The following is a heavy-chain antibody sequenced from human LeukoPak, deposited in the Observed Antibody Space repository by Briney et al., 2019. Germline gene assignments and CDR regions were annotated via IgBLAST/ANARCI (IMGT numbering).Heavy chain of an antibody. CDR2: IHDSGST. V-gene: IGHV4-59*01. CDR1: GGSISSYF. Sequence: PSETLSLTCTASGGSISSYFWSWIRQPPEKGLEWIGSIHDSGSTNYNPSLKSRVTMSADTSKNQFSLKLSSVTPADTAVYFCARSGSSGWYEDYWGQGTLVTVSS. D-gene: IGHD6-19*01. CDR3: ARSGSSGWYEDY. J-gene: IGHJ4*02.